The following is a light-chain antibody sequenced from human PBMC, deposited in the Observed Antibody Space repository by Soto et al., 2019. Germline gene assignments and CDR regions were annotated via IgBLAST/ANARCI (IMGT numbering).Light chain of an antibody. V-gene: IGKV3-15*01. Sequence: EIVMTQSPATLSVSPGERATLSCRASQSVSSNLAWYQQKPGQAPRLLIYGASTRATGIPARFSGSGSGTEFTLTINRLQSEDFAVYYSQKYNNWPLTFGGGTKVEIK. J-gene: IGKJ4*01. CDR3: QKYNNWPLT. CDR1: QSVSSN. CDR2: GAS.